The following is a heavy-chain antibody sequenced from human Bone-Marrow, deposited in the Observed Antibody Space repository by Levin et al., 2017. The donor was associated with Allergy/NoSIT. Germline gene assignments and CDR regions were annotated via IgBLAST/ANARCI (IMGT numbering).Heavy chain of an antibody. CDR1: GGSVSSGTYY. D-gene: IGHD5/OR15-5a*01. V-gene: IGHV4-61*03. Sequence: SETLSLTCSVSGGSVSSGTYYWSWIRRPPGKGLEWIGYISYRGVTKYNPSLKSRVTISVDTSKNDFSLKVTSVTAADTAVYYCARDRIIVSGGNDYYYGMDVWGQGTPVIVSS. CDR3: ARDRIIVSGGNDYYYGMDV. CDR2: ISYRGVT. J-gene: IGHJ6*02.